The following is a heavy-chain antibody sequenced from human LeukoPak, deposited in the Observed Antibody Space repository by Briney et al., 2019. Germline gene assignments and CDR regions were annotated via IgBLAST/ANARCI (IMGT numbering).Heavy chain of an antibody. Sequence: GGSLRLSCAASGFTFSSYGMHWVRQAPGKGLEWVADISYDRSNKYYADSVKGRFTISRDTSKNTLYLQMNSLRAEDTAVYYCAKGRLGWGSINSFDIWGQGTMVTVSS. CDR2: ISYDRSNK. J-gene: IGHJ3*02. CDR3: AKGRLGWGSINSFDI. V-gene: IGHV3-30*18. D-gene: IGHD7-27*01. CDR1: GFTFSSYG.